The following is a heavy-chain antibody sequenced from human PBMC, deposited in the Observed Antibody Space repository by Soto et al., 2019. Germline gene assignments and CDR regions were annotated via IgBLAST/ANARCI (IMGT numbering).Heavy chain of an antibody. Sequence: QVQLVQSGAEVKKPGASVKVSCKASGYTFTSYYMHWVRQAPGQGLEWMGIINPSGGSTSYAQKLQGRVTMTRDTSTSTVYMELSRLRSEDTAVYSCARVGTVNTHWYFDLWGRGTLVTVSS. CDR2: INPSGGST. V-gene: IGHV1-46*03. CDR3: ARVGTVNTHWYFDL. CDR1: GYTFTSYY. J-gene: IGHJ2*01. D-gene: IGHD4-17*01.